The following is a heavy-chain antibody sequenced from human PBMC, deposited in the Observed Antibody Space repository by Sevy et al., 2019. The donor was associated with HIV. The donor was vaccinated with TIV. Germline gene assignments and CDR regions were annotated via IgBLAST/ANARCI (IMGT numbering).Heavy chain of an antibody. CDR2: INPNNGDA. V-gene: IGHV1-2*02. CDR1: GYSFTGFY. CDR3: VRGYFGSGSYRLLY. Sequence: ASVKVSCKASGYSFTGFYIHWMRQAPGQGLEWMGWINPNNGDAKYAQKYQGRVTMTSYTSATTTYMELTSLRSDDTAMYYCVRGYFGSGSYRLLYWGQGAPVTVSS. J-gene: IGHJ4*02. D-gene: IGHD3-10*01.